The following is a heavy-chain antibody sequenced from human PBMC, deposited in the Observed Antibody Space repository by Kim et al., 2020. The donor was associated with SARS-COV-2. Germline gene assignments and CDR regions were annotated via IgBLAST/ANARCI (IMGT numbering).Heavy chain of an antibody. D-gene: IGHD6-6*01. CDR3: AREGAAARLYHY. Sequence: GGSLRLSCAASGFTFSSYWMHWVRQAPGKGLVWVSRINSDGSSTSYADSVKGRFTISRDNAKNTLYLQMNSLRAEDTAVYYCAREGAAARLYHYWGQGTLVTVSS. CDR1: GFTFSSYW. CDR2: INSDGSST. V-gene: IGHV3-74*01. J-gene: IGHJ4*02.